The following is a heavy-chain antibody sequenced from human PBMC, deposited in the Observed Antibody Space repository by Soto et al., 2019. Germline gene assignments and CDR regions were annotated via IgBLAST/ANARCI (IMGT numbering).Heavy chain of an antibody. CDR3: ARDSGTVGYDDS. Sequence: VQLVQSGAEVKKPGSSGKFSCKASGATLGTSTINWVRQAPGQGLEWMGRIIPLLDVTNNAQRFQGRVTITADKSTSTVYMELTSLTSQDTAVYYCARDSGTVGYDDSWGQGTLVTVSS. D-gene: IGHD3-10*01. V-gene: IGHV1-69*08. CDR1: GATLGTST. J-gene: IGHJ4*02. CDR2: IIPLLDVT.